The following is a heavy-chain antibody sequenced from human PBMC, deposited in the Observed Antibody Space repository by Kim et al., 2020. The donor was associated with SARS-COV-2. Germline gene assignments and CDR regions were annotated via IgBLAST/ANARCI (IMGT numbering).Heavy chain of an antibody. V-gene: IGHV1-24*01. Sequence: ASVKVSCKVSGYTLTELSMHWVRQAPGKGLEWMGGFDPEDGETIYAQKFQGRVTMTEDTSTDTAYMELSSLRSEDTAVYYCATVERTRGSYLDAFDIWGQGTMVTVSS. CDR3: ATVERTRGSYLDAFDI. CDR1: GYTLTELS. J-gene: IGHJ3*02. CDR2: FDPEDGET. D-gene: IGHD1-26*01.